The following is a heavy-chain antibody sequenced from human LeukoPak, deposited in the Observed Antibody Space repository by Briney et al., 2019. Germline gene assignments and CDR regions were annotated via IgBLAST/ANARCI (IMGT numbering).Heavy chain of an antibody. D-gene: IGHD2-8*01. CDR2: IYYSGST. CDR1: GGSIISSGYH. CDR3: ATYLSANGYFDY. J-gene: IGHJ4*02. V-gene: IGHV4-39*01. Sequence: SETLSLTCTVSGGSIISSGYHWGWIRQPPGKGLEWLGSIYYSGSTYYNPSLKSRVTISVDTSKNQFSLKVRSVTATDTAVYYCATYLSANGYFDYCGQGTLVTVSS.